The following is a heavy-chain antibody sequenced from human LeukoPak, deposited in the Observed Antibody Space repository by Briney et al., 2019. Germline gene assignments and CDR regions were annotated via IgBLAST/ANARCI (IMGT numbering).Heavy chain of an antibody. J-gene: IGHJ4*02. Sequence: ASVKVSCKASGYTFTSYGISRVRQAPGQGLEWMGWISAYNGNRNYAQMLQGRVTMNTDTSTSTAYVALRSLRSDDTAVYYCARDTAAAGLFDYWGQGTLVTVSS. V-gene: IGHV1-18*01. CDR2: ISAYNGNR. CDR1: GYTFTSYG. CDR3: ARDTAAAGLFDY. D-gene: IGHD6-13*01.